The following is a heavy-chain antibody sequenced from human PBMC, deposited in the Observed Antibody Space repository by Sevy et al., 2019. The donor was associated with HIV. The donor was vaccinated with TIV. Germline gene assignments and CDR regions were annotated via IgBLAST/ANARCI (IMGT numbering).Heavy chain of an antibody. CDR3: ARAGLSGSYNNYFDY. D-gene: IGHD3-10*01. V-gene: IGHV3-48*02. CDR1: GFTFSSYS. Sequence: GGSLRLSCAASGFTFSSYSMNWVRQAPGKGLEWVSYISSSSSTIYYEDSVKGRFTISRDNAKNSLYLQMNSLRDEDTAVYYCARAGLSGSYNNYFDYWGQGTLVTVSS. CDR2: ISSSSSTI. J-gene: IGHJ4*02.